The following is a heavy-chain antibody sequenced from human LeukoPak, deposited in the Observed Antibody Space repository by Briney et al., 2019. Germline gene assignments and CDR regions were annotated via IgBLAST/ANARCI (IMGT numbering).Heavy chain of an antibody. Sequence: GGSLRLSCAASGFTFSSYAMSWVRQAPGKGLEWVSAISGSGGSTYYADSVKGRFTISRDNSKNTLYLQMNSLGAEDTAVYYCAKMPGVQLWAHSYYFDYWGQGTLVTVSS. CDR3: AKMPGVQLWAHSYYFDY. J-gene: IGHJ4*02. CDR1: GFTFSSYA. V-gene: IGHV3-23*01. D-gene: IGHD5-18*01. CDR2: ISGSGGST.